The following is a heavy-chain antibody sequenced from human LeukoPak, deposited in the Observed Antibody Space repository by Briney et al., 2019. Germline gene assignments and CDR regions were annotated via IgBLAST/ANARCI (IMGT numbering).Heavy chain of an antibody. D-gene: IGHD6-13*01. CDR1: GGSISSYY. J-gene: IGHJ6*03. CDR3: ARVRREQQPYYMDV. Sequence: SETLSLTCTVSGGSISSYYWSWIRQPAGKGLEWIGRIYTSGGTDYNPSLKSRVIISVDTSKNQFSLKLSSVTAADTAVYYCARVRREQQPYYMDVWGKGTTVTISS. V-gene: IGHV4-4*07. CDR2: IYTSGGT.